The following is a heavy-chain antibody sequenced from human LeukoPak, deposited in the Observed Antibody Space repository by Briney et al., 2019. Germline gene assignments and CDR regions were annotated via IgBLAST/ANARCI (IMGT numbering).Heavy chain of an antibody. D-gene: IGHD6-19*01. J-gene: IGHJ6*02. CDR1: GFTFVDYA. V-gene: IGHV3-9*01. Sequence: PGGSLRLSCAASGFTFVDYAMHWVRQAPGRGLEWVSGISWNSDSIGYADSVKGRFTISRDNAKNSLYLQMNSLRAEDTALYYCARGVAGGKKYYYYYYGMDVWGQGTTVTVSS. CDR3: ARGVAGGKKYYYYYYGMDV. CDR2: ISWNSDSI.